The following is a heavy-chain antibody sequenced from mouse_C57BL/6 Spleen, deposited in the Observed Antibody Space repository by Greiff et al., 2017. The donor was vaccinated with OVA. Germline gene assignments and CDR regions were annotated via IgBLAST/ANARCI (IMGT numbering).Heavy chain of an antibody. CDR1: GFTFSSYG. CDR2: ISSGGSYT. V-gene: IGHV5-6*01. J-gene: IGHJ2*01. CDR3: ARHGDDGYFLDY. Sequence: EVQLVESGGDLVKPGGSLKLSCAASGFTFSSYGMSWVRQTPDKRLEWVATISSGGSYTYYPDSVKGRFTISRDNAKNTLYLQMSSLKSEDTAMYYCARHGDDGYFLDYWGQGTTLTVSS. D-gene: IGHD2-3*01.